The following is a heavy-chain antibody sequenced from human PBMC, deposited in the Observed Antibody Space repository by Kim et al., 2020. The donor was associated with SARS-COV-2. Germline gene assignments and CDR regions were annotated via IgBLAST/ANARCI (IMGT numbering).Heavy chain of an antibody. J-gene: IGHJ4*02. V-gene: IGHV4-34*01. D-gene: IGHD5-18*01. Sequence: NYNPSLKSRVTISVDTSKNQFSLKLNSVTAADTAVYYCARGHSYGYYFDYWGQGTLVTVSS. CDR3: ARGHSYGYYFDY.